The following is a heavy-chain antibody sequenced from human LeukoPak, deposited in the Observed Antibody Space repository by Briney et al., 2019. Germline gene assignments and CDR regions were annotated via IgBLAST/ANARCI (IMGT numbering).Heavy chain of an antibody. J-gene: IGHJ3*02. D-gene: IGHD3-22*01. CDR1: GGTFSSYA. CDR3: ARATYYYDSSGYYGRSDAFDI. CDR2: IIPIFGTA. V-gene: IGHV1-69*13. Sequence: GASVKVSCKASGGTFSSYAISWVRQAPGQGLEWMGGIIPIFGTANYAQKFQGRVTITADESTSTAYMELSSLRSEDTAVYYCARATYYYDSSGYYGRSDAFDIWGQGTMVTVSS.